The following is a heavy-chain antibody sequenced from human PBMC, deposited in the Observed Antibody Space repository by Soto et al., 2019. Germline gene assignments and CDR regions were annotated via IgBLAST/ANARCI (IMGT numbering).Heavy chain of an antibody. Sequence: GGSLRLSCAASGFSFSSYVMNWVRQAPGKGLEWISYISSYRGTIYYADTVRGRFTISRDNAKGSLYLQMNSLRVEDTAVYYCARGSSTLLDAFDIWGQGTMVTVSS. CDR2: ISSYRGTI. CDR3: ARGSSTLLDAFDI. J-gene: IGHJ3*02. D-gene: IGHD4-17*01. V-gene: IGHV3-48*01. CDR1: GFSFSSYV.